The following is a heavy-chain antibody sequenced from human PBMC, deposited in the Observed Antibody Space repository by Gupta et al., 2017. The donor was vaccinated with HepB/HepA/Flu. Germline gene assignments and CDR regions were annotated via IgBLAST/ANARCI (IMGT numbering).Heavy chain of an antibody. D-gene: IGHD3-22*01. CDR3: ARYVPFDSSGYQRNDY. J-gene: IGHJ4*02. V-gene: IGHV1-69*06. CDR2: IIPIFGTA. Sequence: QVQLVQSGDEVKKPGSSVTVSCRASGGTLRSYANSWVRQAPGQGLEWMGGIIPIFGTANYAQNFQGRVTITADKSTSTAYMELSSLRSEDTAVYYCARYVPFDSSGYQRNDYWGQGTLVTVSS. CDR1: GGTLRSYA.